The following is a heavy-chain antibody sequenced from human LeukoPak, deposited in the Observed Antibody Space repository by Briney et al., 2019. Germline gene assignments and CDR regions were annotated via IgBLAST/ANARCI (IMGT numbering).Heavy chain of an antibody. V-gene: IGHV4-34*01. D-gene: IGHD6-13*01. Sequence: PSETLSLTCAVYGGSFSGYYWSWIRQPPGKGLEWIGEINHGGSTNYNPSLKSRVTISVDTSKNQFSLKLSSVTAADTAVYYCARAPPYSSSWYVYWGQGTLVTVSS. J-gene: IGHJ4*02. CDR2: INHGGST. CDR3: ARAPPYSSSWYVY. CDR1: GGSFSGYY.